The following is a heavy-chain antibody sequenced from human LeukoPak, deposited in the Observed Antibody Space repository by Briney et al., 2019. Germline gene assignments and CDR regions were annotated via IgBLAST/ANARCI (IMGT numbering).Heavy chain of an antibody. D-gene: IGHD1-26*01. CDR3: AKGGGSYYDWDAFDI. CDR1: GFTFSSYG. CDR2: IWYGGSNK. J-gene: IGHJ3*02. V-gene: IGHV3-33*06. Sequence: GGSLRLSCAASGFTFSSYGMHWVRQAPGKGLEWVAVIWYGGSNKYYADSVKGRFTISRDNSKNTLYLQMNSLRAEDTAVYYCAKGGGSYYDWDAFDIWGQGTMVTVSS.